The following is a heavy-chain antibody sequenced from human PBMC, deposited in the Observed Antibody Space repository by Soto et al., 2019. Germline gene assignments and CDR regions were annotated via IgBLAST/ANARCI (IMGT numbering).Heavy chain of an antibody. D-gene: IGHD3-10*01. CDR1: GGTFSSYD. J-gene: IGHJ6*02. V-gene: IGHV1-69*12. Sequence: QVQLVQSGAEVKKPGSSVKVSCKASGGTFSSYDITWVRQAPGQGLEWMGGIIPIFGTPNYAQKFQGRVTITADEPTSTAYMELSSLRSEDTAVYYCARGGRMVRGCYLYAMDVWGQGTTVTVSS. CDR3: ARGGRMVRGCYLYAMDV. CDR2: IIPIFGTP.